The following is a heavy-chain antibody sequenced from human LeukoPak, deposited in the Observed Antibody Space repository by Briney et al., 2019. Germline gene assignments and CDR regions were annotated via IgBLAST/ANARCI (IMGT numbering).Heavy chain of an antibody. Sequence: SETLSLTCTVSSGSIRGYYWGWIRQPPGKGLEWIGSIYYSGSTYYNPSLKSRVTISVDTSKNQFSLKLSSVTAADTAVYYCARLGYSSGWSVDYWGQGTLVTVSS. J-gene: IGHJ4*02. CDR1: SGSIRGYY. V-gene: IGHV4-39*01. D-gene: IGHD6-19*01. CDR3: ARLGYSSGWSVDY. CDR2: IYYSGST.